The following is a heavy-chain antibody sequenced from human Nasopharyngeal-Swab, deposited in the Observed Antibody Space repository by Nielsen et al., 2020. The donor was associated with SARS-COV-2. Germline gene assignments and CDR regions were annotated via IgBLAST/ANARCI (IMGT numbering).Heavy chain of an antibody. CDR1: GFTFSSHA. V-gene: IGHV3-30-3*01. CDR2: ISYDGSNK. CDR3: ARDLGDV. J-gene: IGHJ6*04. Sequence: GESLKISCAAFGFTFSSHAMHWVRQAPGKGLEWVAVISYDGSNKYYADSVKGRFTISRDNSKNTLYLQMNSLRAEDTAVYYCARDLGDVWGKGTTVTVSS.